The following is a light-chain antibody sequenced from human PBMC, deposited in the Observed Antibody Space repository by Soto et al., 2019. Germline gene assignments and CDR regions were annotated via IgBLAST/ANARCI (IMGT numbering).Light chain of an antibody. CDR1: SGHSSYI. CDR2: LEGSGSY. Sequence: QPVRTQSSSASASLGSSVKLTCTLSSGHSSYIIAWHQQQPGKAPRYLMKLEGSGSYNKGSGVPDRFSGSSSGADRYLTISNLQFEDEADYYCETWDSNVWVFGGGTKLTVL. J-gene: IGLJ3*02. CDR3: ETWDSNVWV. V-gene: IGLV4-60*02.